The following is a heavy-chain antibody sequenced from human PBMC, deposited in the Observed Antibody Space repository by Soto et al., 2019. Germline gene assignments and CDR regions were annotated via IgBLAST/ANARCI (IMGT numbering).Heavy chain of an antibody. Sequence: QVQLVESGGGVVQPGRSLRLSCAASGFPFSPYVMHWVRQAPGKGLEWVAVISYDGSDKYYADSVKGRFTISRDNSKNTLYLQMNSLRAEDTAVYYCARDALRRYNWNYWGDNWFDPWGQGTLVTVSS. CDR3: ARDALRRYNWNYWGDNWFDP. V-gene: IGHV3-30-3*01. CDR2: ISYDGSDK. CDR1: GFPFSPYV. D-gene: IGHD1-7*01. J-gene: IGHJ5*02.